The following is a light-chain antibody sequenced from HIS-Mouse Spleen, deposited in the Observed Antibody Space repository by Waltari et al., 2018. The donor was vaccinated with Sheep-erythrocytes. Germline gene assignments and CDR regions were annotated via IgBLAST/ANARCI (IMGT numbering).Light chain of an antibody. CDR1: QSISSW. CDR2: AAS. V-gene: IGKV1-12*01. J-gene: IGKJ5*01. CDR3: QQANSFPIT. Sequence: DIQMTQSLSSLSASVGDRVTITCRASQSISSWLAWYQQKPGKAPKLLIYAASSLQSGVPSRFSGSGSGTDFTLTISSLQPEDFATYYCQQANSFPITFGQGTRLEIK.